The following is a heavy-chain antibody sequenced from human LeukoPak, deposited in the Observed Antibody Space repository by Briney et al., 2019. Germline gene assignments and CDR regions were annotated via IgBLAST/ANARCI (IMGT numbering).Heavy chain of an antibody. D-gene: IGHD3-22*01. CDR1: GGSISSYY. CDR3: ARGDRDNWFDP. V-gene: IGHV4-59*01. Sequence: SETLSLTCTVSGGSISSYYWSWIRQPPGKGLEWIGYICYSGSTNYNPSLKSRVTISVDTSKNQFSLKLSSVTAADTAVYYCARGDRDNWFDPWGQGTLVTVSS. CDR2: ICYSGST. J-gene: IGHJ5*02.